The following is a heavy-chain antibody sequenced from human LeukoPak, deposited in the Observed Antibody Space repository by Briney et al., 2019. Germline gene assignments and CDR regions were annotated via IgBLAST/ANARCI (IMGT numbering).Heavy chain of an antibody. J-gene: IGHJ4*02. Sequence: ASVKVSCKASGYTFTSYDINWVRQATGQGLEWMGWMNPNSGNTGYAQKFQGRVTITRNTSISTAYMELSSLRSEDTAVYYCVSYYYDSSGYYTFYYWGQGTLVTVSS. D-gene: IGHD3-22*01. CDR3: VSYYYDSSGYYTFYY. V-gene: IGHV1-8*03. CDR1: GYTFTSYD. CDR2: MNPNSGNT.